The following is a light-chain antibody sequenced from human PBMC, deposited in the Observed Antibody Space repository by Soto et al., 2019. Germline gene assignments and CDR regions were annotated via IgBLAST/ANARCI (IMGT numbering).Light chain of an antibody. J-gene: IGKJ1*01. CDR2: GAA. CDR3: QQYHNWPA. V-gene: IGKV3-15*01. CDR1: QSVRSY. Sequence: EIVMTQSPATLSVSPGDRATLSCRASQSVRSYLAWYQQKPGQAPRLLIYGAATRATGIPARFSGSGSGTEFTHTISSLQSEDFAVYFCQQYHNWPAFGQGTKVDIK.